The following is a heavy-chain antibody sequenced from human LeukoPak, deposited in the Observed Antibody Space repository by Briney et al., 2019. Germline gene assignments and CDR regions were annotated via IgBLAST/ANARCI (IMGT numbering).Heavy chain of an antibody. CDR3: ARDQTHYYDSSGYSDY. D-gene: IGHD3-22*01. CDR1: GYTFTSYD. J-gene: IGHJ4*02. CDR2: MNPNSGNT. Sequence: ASVKVSCKASGYTFTSYDINWVRQATGQGLEWMGWMNPNSGNTGYAQKFQGRVTMTRNTSISTAYMELSSLRSEDTAVYYCARDQTHYYDSSGYSDYWGQGTLVTVSS. V-gene: IGHV1-8*01.